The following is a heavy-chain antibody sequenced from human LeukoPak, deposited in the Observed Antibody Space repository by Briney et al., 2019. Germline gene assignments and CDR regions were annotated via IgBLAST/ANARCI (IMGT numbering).Heavy chain of an antibody. CDR1: GYTFTGYY. CDR2: INPNSGGT. V-gene: IGHV1-2*02. Sequence: ASVKVSCKASGYTFTGYYMHWVRQAPGQGLEWMGWINPNSGGTNYAQKFQGRVTMTRDTSISTAYMGLSRLRSDDTAVYYCARSPTVAVNTYYFDYWGQGTLVTVSS. J-gene: IGHJ4*02. CDR3: ARSPTVAVNTYYFDY. D-gene: IGHD6-19*01.